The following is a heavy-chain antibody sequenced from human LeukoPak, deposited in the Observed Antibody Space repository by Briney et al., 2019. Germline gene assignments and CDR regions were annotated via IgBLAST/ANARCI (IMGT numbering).Heavy chain of an antibody. J-gene: IGHJ4*02. D-gene: IGHD3-22*01. CDR3: ARRYYYDSSGLDY. CDR1: GGSISSSSYY. V-gene: IGHV4-39*01. Sequence: SETLSLTCTVSGGSISSSSYYWGWIRQPPGKGLEWIGSIYYSGSTYYNPSLKSRVTISVDTSKNQFSLKLSSVTAADTAVYYCARRYYYDSSGLDYWGQGTRVTVSS. CDR2: IYYSGST.